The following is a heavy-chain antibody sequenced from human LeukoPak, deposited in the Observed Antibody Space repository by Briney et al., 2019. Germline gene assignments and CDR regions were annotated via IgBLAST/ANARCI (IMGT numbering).Heavy chain of an antibody. CDR1: GFTFSSYA. J-gene: IGHJ6*02. Sequence: GGSLRLSCAASGFTFSSYAMHWVRQAPGKGLEWVAVISYDGSNKYYADSVKGRFTISRDNSKNTPYLQMNSLRAEDTAVYYCARDGRGIFGKGYYYYGMDVWGQGTTVTVSS. CDR2: ISYDGSNK. D-gene: IGHD3-3*01. CDR3: ARDGRGIFGKGYYYYGMDV. V-gene: IGHV3-30-3*01.